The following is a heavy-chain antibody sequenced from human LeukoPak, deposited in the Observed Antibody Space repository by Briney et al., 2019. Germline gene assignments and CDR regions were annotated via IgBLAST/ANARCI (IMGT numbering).Heavy chain of an antibody. D-gene: IGHD2-21*02. CDR1: GGTSSSYA. Sequence: ASVKVSCKASGGTSSSYAISWVRQAPGQGLEWMGGIIPIFGTANYAQKLQGRVTMTRDMSTSTVYMELSSLRSEDTAVYYCARAVPGEVVTAFDYWGQGTLVTVSS. J-gene: IGHJ4*02. CDR2: IIPIFGTA. CDR3: ARAVPGEVVTAFDY. V-gene: IGHV1-69*05.